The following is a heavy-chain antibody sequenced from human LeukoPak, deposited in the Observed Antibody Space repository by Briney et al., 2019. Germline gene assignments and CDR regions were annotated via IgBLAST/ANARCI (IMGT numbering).Heavy chain of an antibody. CDR3: AGTTVTTFIYYYYYMDV. CDR2: IYYSGST. Sequence: SETLSLTCAVYGGSFSGYYWSWIRQPPGKGLEWIGYIYYSGSTNYNPSLKSRVTISVDTSKNQFSLKLSSVTAADTAVYYCAGTTVTTFIYYYYYMDVWGKGTTVTVSS. D-gene: IGHD4-17*01. CDR1: GGSFSGYY. V-gene: IGHV4-59*01. J-gene: IGHJ6*03.